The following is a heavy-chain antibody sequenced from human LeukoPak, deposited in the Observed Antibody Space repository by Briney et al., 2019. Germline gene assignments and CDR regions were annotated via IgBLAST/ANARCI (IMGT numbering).Heavy chain of an antibody. Sequence: SETRSLTCTVSGGSISSGDYYWSWIRQPPGKGLEWIGYIYYSGSTYYNPSLKSRVTISVDTSKNQFSLKLSSVTAADTAVYYCARVVLRLGELSFDYWGQGTLVTVSS. V-gene: IGHV4-30-4*01. J-gene: IGHJ4*02. D-gene: IGHD3-16*02. CDR1: GGSISSGDYY. CDR3: ARVVLRLGELSFDY. CDR2: IYYSGST.